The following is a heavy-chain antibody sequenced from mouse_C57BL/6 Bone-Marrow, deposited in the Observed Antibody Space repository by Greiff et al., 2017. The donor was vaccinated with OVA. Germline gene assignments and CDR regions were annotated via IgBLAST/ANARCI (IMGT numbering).Heavy chain of an antibody. Sequence: EVQLVESGGGLVKPGGSLKLSCAASGFTFSSYTMSWVRQTPEKRLEWVATISGGGGNTYYPDSVKGRFTISRDNAKNTLYLQMSSLRSEDTALYYCARGPVATKGYYYAMDYWGQGTSVTVSS. J-gene: IGHJ4*01. CDR2: ISGGGGNT. CDR1: GFTFSSYT. D-gene: IGHD1-1*01. CDR3: ARGPVATKGYYYAMDY. V-gene: IGHV5-9*01.